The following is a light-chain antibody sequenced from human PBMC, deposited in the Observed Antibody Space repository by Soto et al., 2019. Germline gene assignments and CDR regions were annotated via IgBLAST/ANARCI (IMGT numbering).Light chain of an antibody. CDR2: SAS. J-gene: IGKJ4*01. V-gene: IGKV1-9*01. CDR3: KQINGSQLA. CDR1: QAMSTY. Sequence: DIQLTQSPSLLSAFVGDTVTITCRASQAMSTYLAWYQQKPGKVPKLLIRSASTMQSEVTARFSGGGSGTEFSITISTIRHDDSGIYYSKQINGSQLAFGGGKNVEIK.